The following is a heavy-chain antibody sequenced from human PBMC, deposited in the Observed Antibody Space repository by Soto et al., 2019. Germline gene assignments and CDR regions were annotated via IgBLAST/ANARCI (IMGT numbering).Heavy chain of an antibody. V-gene: IGHV4-31*03. CDR3: ARRGTVEYYFDY. CDR1: GGSISSGGYY. J-gene: IGHJ4*02. Sequence: QVQLQESGPGLVKPSQTLSLTCTVSGGSISSGGYYWSWIRQHPGKGLEWIGYIYYSGSTYYNPSLKSRVTISVDPSKNQFSLKLSSVTAADTAVYYCARRGTVEYYFDYWGQGTLVTVSS. D-gene: IGHD4-17*01. CDR2: IYYSGST.